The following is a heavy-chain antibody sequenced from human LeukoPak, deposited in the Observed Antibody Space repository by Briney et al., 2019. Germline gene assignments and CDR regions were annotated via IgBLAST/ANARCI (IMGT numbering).Heavy chain of an antibody. CDR3: ARLPHDYSNYVQFDP. CDR2: IIPIFGTA. V-gene: IGHV1-69*05. CDR1: GGTFSSYA. D-gene: IGHD4-11*01. J-gene: IGHJ5*02. Sequence: SVKVSCKASGGTFSSYAISWVRQAPGQGLEWMGGIIPIFGTANYAQKFQGRVTITTDESTSTAYMELSSPRSEDTAVYYCARLPHDYSNYVQFDPWGQGTLVTVSS.